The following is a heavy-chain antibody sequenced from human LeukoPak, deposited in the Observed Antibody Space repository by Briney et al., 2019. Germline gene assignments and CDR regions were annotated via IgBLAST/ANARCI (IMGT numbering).Heavy chain of an antibody. CDR3: ARDSSSSHDWFDP. D-gene: IGHD6-6*01. Sequence: SVKVSCKASGGTFSSYAISWVRQAPGQGLEWMGGIIPIFGTANYAQKFQGRVTITADESTSTAYMELSSLRSADTAVYYCARDSSSSHDWFDPWGQGTLVTVSS. J-gene: IGHJ5*02. CDR1: GGTFSSYA. V-gene: IGHV1-69*01. CDR2: IIPIFGTA.